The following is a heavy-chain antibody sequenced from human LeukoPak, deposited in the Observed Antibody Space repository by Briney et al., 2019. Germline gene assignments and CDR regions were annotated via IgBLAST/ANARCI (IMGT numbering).Heavy chain of an antibody. CDR1: GGSFSGYY. J-gene: IGHJ4*02. Sequence: SETLSLTCAVYGGSFSGYYWCWIRQPPGKGLEWIGEINHSGSTNYNPSLKSRVTISVDTSKNQFSLKLSSVTAADTAVYYCARGHLKYYYGSGSFFYCGQGTLVTVSS. CDR2: INHSGST. CDR3: ARGHLKYYYGSGSFFY. D-gene: IGHD3-10*01. V-gene: IGHV4-34*01.